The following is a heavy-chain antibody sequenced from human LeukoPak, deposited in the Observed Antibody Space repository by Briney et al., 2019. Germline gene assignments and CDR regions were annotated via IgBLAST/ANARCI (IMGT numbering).Heavy chain of an antibody. CDR2: IYTSGST. D-gene: IGHD2-2*01. CDR3: AREDIVVVPAAYSWYNWFDP. Sequence: SETLSLTCTVSGGSISSGSYYWSWIRQPAGKGLEWIGRIYTSGSTNYNPSLKSRVTISVDTSKNQFSLKLSSVTAADTAVYYCAREDIVVVPAAYSWYNWFDPWGQGTLVTVPS. J-gene: IGHJ5*02. CDR1: GGSISSGSYY. V-gene: IGHV4-61*02.